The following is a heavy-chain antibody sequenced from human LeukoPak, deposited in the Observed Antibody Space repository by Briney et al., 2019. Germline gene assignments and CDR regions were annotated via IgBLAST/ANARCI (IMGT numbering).Heavy chain of an antibody. CDR2: MNPNSGNT. Sequence: ASVEVSCKASGYTFTSYDINWVRQATGQGLEWMGWMNPNSGNTGYAQKFQGRVTMTRNTSISTAYMELSSLRSEDTAVYYCARGVRGCSGGSCYFGFNYYYYMDVWGKGTTVTVSS. CDR3: ARGVRGCSGGSCYFGFNYYYYMDV. V-gene: IGHV1-8*01. J-gene: IGHJ6*03. CDR1: GYTFTSYD. D-gene: IGHD2-15*01.